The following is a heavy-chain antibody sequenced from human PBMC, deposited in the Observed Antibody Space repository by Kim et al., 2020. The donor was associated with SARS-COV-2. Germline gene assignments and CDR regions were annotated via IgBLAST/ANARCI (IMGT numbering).Heavy chain of an antibody. CDR2: ISQHGDNI. J-gene: IGHJ4*02. CDR3: ARDQHWHRVDS. D-gene: IGHD1-1*01. CDR1: GFTFSSCC. V-gene: IGHV3-7*01. Sequence: GGSLRLSCAASGFTFSSCCMNWVRQVPGKGLEWVANISQHGDNIYYADSVKGRFTISRDNAKNTLYLQMRSLRADDTAVYYCARDQHWHRVDSWGQGALVT.